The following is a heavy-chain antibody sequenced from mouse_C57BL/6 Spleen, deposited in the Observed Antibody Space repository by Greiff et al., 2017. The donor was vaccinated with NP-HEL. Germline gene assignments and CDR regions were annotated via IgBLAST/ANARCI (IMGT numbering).Heavy chain of an antibody. Sequence: EVRVVESGGGLVQPGGSLSLSCAASGFTFTDYYMSWVRQPPVKALEWLGFIRNKANGYTTEYSASVKGRFTISRDNSQSILYLQMNALRAEDSATYYCARYSAFYWYFDVWGTGTTVTVSS. J-gene: IGHJ1*03. CDR3: ARYSAFYWYFDV. D-gene: IGHD1-2*01. CDR2: IRNKANGYTT. V-gene: IGHV7-3*01. CDR1: GFTFTDYY.